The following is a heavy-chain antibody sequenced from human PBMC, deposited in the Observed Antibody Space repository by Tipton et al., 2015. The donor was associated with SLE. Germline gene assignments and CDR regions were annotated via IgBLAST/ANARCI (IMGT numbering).Heavy chain of an antibody. CDR1: GDSVNSYY. J-gene: IGHJ4*02. D-gene: IGHD1-26*01. CDR2: IYHTGFT. Sequence: TLSLTCTVSGDSVNSYYWNWFRQPPGKGLEWIGYIYHTGFTNYNPSLKSRVTISIDTSKNQFSLRLNSVTAADTAVYYCARDRSLGATLLYFDFWGLGTLVTVSS. CDR3: ARDRSLGATLLYFDF. V-gene: IGHV4-59*02.